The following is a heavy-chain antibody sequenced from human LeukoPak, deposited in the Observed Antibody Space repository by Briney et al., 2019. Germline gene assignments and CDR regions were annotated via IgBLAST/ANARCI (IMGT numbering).Heavy chain of an antibody. CDR2: INPNSGGT. CDR1: GYTFTGYY. Sequence: ASVKVSCKASGYTFTGYYMHWVRQAPGQGLEWMGWINPNSGGTNYAQKFQGRVTMTRDTSISTAYMELSRLRSDDMAIYYCARDLSSGTYYAFDIWGQGTMVTVSS. J-gene: IGHJ3*02. CDR3: ARDLSSGTYYAFDI. V-gene: IGHV1-2*02. D-gene: IGHD1-26*01.